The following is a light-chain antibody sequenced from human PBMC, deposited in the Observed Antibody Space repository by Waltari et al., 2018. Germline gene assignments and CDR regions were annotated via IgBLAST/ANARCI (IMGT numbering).Light chain of an antibody. V-gene: IGKV3-15*01. J-gene: IGKJ3*01. CDR1: QSVSSS. CDR3: QQYNNWPT. Sequence: EIVLTQSPATLSLSPGERATLSCRTSQSVSSSLAWYQQKPGQVPRLLIYGASSRATGIPDKFSGSGSGTDFTRTISSLEPEDFAIYYCQQYNNWPTFGPGTKLDIK. CDR2: GAS.